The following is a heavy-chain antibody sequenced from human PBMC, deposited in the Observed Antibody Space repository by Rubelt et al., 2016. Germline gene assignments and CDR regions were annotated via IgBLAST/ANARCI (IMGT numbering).Heavy chain of an antibody. D-gene: IGHD6-19*01. V-gene: IGHV3-30*04. Sequence: VQLVESGGGLVQPGRSLRLSCAASGFTFSSYAMHWVRQAPGKGLEWVAVISYDGSNKYCADSVKGRFTISRDNSKNTLYLQMNSLRAEDTAVYYCARAEAVYDAFDIWGQGTMVTVSS. J-gene: IGHJ3*02. CDR2: ISYDGSNK. CDR3: ARAEAVYDAFDI. CDR1: GFTFSSYA.